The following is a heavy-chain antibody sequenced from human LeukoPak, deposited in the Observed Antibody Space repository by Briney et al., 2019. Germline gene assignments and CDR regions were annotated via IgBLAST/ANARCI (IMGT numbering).Heavy chain of an antibody. V-gene: IGHV3-21*01. CDR2: ISSSSSYI. CDR1: GFTFSGYS. J-gene: IGHJ3*02. D-gene: IGHD3-3*01. Sequence: PGGSLRLSCAASGFTFSGYSMNWVRQAPGKGLEWVSSISSSSSYIYYADSVKGRFTISRDNAKNSLYLQMNSLRAEDTAVYYCARAYDFWSDDAFDIWGQGTMVTVSS. CDR3: ARAYDFWSDDAFDI.